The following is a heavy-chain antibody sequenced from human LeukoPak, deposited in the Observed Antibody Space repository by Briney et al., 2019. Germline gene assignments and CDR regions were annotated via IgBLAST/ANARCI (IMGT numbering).Heavy chain of an antibody. Sequence: SGTLSLTCTVPGGSIGGYHWSWIRQSPGKGLEWIGYIYYSGSTNYSPSLKSRVTISADTSQNQFSLKLTSVTAADTAVYYCARHKRFTEGGSGAFDYWGQGARVTVSS. V-gene: IGHV4-59*08. CDR1: GGSIGGYH. D-gene: IGHD3-10*01. J-gene: IGHJ4*02. CDR2: IYYSGST. CDR3: ARHKRFTEGGSGAFDY.